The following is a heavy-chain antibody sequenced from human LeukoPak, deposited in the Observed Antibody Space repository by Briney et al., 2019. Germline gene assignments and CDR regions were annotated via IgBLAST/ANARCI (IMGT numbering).Heavy chain of an antibody. Sequence: PGGSLRLSCAASGFTFTEYSIIWVRQAPGKGREWVSFISDISDRSSTIHYADSVKGRFTISRDNAERSVYLQMNSLRADDTAVYYCARVRGPTLKTCYMDVWGTGTTVTVSS. V-gene: IGHV3-48*04. CDR1: GFTFTEYS. D-gene: IGHD3-10*01. J-gene: IGHJ6*03. CDR2: ISDRSSTI. CDR3: ARVRGPTLKTCYMDV.